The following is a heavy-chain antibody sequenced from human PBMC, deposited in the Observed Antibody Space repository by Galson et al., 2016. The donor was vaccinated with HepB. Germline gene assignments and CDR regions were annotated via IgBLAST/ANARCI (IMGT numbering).Heavy chain of an antibody. J-gene: IGHJ5*02. D-gene: IGHD4-17*01. V-gene: IGHV3-74*01. Sequence: SLRLSCAASGFTFSSYWMHWVRQAPGKGLVWVSRISTDGRTANQADSVKGRFTISRDNAKNTLYLQMNSLRDEDTAVYFCVRDRAVTNWFDPWGQGTLVTVSS. CDR2: ISTDGRTA. CDR1: GFTFSSYW. CDR3: VRDRAVTNWFDP.